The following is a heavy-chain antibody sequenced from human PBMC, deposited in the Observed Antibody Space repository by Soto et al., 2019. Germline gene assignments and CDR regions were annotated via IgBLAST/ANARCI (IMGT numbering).Heavy chain of an antibody. D-gene: IGHD3-10*01. J-gene: IGHJ5*02. CDR2: IYHSGST. V-gene: IGHV4-38-2*02. CDR1: GYSISSGYY. Sequence: YETLSLTCAFSGYSISSGYYWGWIRQPPGKGREWIGSIYHSGSTYYNPSLKSRVTISVDTSKNQFSLKLSSVTAADTAVYYCARDFRRFDPWGQGTLVTVSS. CDR3: ARDFRRFDP.